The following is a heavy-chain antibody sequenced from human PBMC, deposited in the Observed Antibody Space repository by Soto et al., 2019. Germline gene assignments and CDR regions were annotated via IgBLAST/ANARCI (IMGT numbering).Heavy chain of an antibody. Sequence: PVGSLRLSCAASGFTFSSYAMSWVRQAPGKGLEWVSAISGSGGSTYYADSVKGRFTISRDNSKNTLYLQMNSLRAEDTAVYYCAKVGCSGGSCYSSPHFDYWGQGTLVTVSS. V-gene: IGHV3-23*01. J-gene: IGHJ4*02. CDR1: GFTFSSYA. CDR3: AKVGCSGGSCYSSPHFDY. D-gene: IGHD2-15*01. CDR2: ISGSGGST.